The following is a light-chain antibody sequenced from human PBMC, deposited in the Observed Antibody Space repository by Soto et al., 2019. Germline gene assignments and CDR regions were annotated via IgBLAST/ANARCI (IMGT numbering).Light chain of an antibody. CDR1: SSNVGSNT. Sequence: QSVLTQPPSASGTPGQRVTISCSGSSSNVGSNTVNWYQQLPGTAPKLLIYINNKRPSAGPGRFSGSKSGTSASLPISGLQSEDEADYYCAAWDDSMTGVVFGGGTKLTVL. V-gene: IGLV1-44*01. CDR3: AAWDDSMTGVV. J-gene: IGLJ2*01. CDR2: INN.